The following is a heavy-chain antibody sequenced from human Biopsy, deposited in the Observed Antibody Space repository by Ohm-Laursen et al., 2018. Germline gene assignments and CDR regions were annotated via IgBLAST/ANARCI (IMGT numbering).Heavy chain of an antibody. CDR1: GYTFTGYY. V-gene: IGHV1-2*02. CDR3: ARDRWPHVTLLGLVVFDF. D-gene: IGHD3-3*01. J-gene: IGHJ4*02. CDR2: INPNSGGT. Sequence: ASVKVSCKASGYTFTGYYMHWVRQAPGQGLEWMGWINPNSGGTNYAQKFQGRVRMTTDTSTTTVYVDLSSLRSDDTAVYYCARDRWPHVTLLGLVVFDFWGQGTLVIVSS.